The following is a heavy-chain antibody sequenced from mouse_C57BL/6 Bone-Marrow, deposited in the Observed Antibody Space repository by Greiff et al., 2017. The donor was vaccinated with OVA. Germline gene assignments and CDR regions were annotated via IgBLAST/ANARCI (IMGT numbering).Heavy chain of an antibody. D-gene: IGHD2-2*01. J-gene: IGHJ2*01. CDR2: IYPGSGNI. CDR3: ARSERLRDYFDN. CDR1: GYTFTDYY. V-gene: IGHV1-76*01. Sequence: VKLVESGAELVRPGASVKLSCKASGYTFTDYYISWVKQRPGQGLEWIARIYPGSGNIYYTEKFKGKATLTADKSSSTAYMQLSSLTSDDSAVYFCARSERLRDYFDNWGRGTTLSVSS.